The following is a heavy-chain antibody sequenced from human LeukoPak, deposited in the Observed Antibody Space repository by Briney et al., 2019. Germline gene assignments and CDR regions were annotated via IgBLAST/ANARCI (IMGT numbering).Heavy chain of an antibody. Sequence: PGRSLRLSCAASGFPFSSYALHWVRQAPGKGLEWVSVIWYDGSNKYYADSVKGRFTISRDNSKNTLYLQMNSLRDEDTAVYYCARDIVVVPAASAVGYYYGMDVWGQGTTVTVSS. CDR3: ARDIVVVPAASAVGYYYGMDV. J-gene: IGHJ6*02. CDR1: GFPFSSYA. CDR2: IWYDGSNK. D-gene: IGHD2-2*01. V-gene: IGHV3-33*01.